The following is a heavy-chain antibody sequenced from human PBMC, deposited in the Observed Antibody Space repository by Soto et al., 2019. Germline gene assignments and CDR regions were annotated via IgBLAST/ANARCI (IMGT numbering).Heavy chain of an antibody. CDR1: GGSISSGYY. V-gene: IGHV4-31*03. CDR2: IYYRGST. D-gene: IGHD6-25*01. Sequence: SETLSLTCTVSGGSISSGYYWSWIRQHPGKGLEWIGYIYYRGSTYYHPSLKSRLTISADTSKNQFSLKLSSVTAADTAVYYCATPSASSGQYFQHWGQGTLVTVS. CDR3: ATPSASSGQYFQH. J-gene: IGHJ1*01.